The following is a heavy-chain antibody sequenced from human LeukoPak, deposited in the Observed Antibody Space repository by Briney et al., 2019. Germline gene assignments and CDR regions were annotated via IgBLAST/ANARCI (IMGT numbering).Heavy chain of an antibody. CDR1: GFTFSSYS. J-gene: IGHJ4*02. CDR3: ARLYGDYDY. Sequence: GGSLRLSCAASGFTFSSYSMNWVRQAPGKGLEWVSSISSSSSYIYYADSVEGRFTISRDSAKNSLYLQMNSLRAEDTAIYYCARLYGDYDYWGQGTLVTVSS. D-gene: IGHD4-17*01. CDR2: ISSSSSYI. V-gene: IGHV3-21*01.